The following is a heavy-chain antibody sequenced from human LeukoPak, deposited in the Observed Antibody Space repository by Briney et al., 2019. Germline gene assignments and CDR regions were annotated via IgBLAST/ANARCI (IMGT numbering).Heavy chain of an antibody. CDR2: IYHSGST. CDR1: GYSISSGYY. D-gene: IGHD3-10*01. J-gene: IGHJ5*02. V-gene: IGHV4-38-2*02. CDR3: ARGGSGSYYIVIHWFDP. Sequence: SETLSLTCTVSGYSISSGYYWGWIRQPPGKGLEWIGSIYHSGSTYYNPSLKSRVTISVDTSKNQFSLKLSSVTAADTAVYYCARGGSGSYYIVIHWFDPWGQGTLVTVSS.